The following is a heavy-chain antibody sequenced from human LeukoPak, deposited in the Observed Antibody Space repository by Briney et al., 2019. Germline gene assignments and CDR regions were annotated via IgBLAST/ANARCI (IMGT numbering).Heavy chain of an antibody. CDR1: GGSIRSYY. J-gene: IGHJ2*01. CDR3: ARVYYSNSYDYWYFDL. Sequence: SETLSLTCTVSGGSIRSYYWSWIRQPPGKGLEWIAYIYYSGSTNYNPSLKSRVTISVDTSKNQFSLKRSSVTAADTAVYYCARVYYSNSYDYWYFDLWGRGTLVTVSS. CDR2: IYYSGST. D-gene: IGHD6-13*01. V-gene: IGHV4-59*01.